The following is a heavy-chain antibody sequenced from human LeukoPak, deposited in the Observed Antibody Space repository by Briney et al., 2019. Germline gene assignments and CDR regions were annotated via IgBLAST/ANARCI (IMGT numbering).Heavy chain of an antibody. CDR3: AKRRSGWYFIDY. D-gene: IGHD6-19*01. Sequence: PGGSLRLSYAASGFTFSNYAMSWVRQAPWKGLEWVSAITGSGNSTFYADSVKGRFSVSRDNSKNTLYLQMNSLRAGDTAVYYCAKRRSGWYFIDYWGQGTLVTVSS. CDR2: ITGSGNST. J-gene: IGHJ4*02. CDR1: GFTFSNYA. V-gene: IGHV3-23*01.